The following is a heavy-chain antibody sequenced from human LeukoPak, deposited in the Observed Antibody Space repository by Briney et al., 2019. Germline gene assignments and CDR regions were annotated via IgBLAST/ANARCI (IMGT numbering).Heavy chain of an antibody. Sequence: KTSETLSLTCAVYGGSFSGYYWSWIRQPPGKGLEWIGEINHSGSTNYNPSLKSRVTISVDTSKNQFSLKLSSVTAADTAVYYCASSSGYPYYYYYMDVWGKGTTVTVSS. V-gene: IGHV4-34*01. CDR1: GGSFSGYY. CDR2: INHSGST. D-gene: IGHD3-22*01. J-gene: IGHJ6*03. CDR3: ASSSGYPYYYYYMDV.